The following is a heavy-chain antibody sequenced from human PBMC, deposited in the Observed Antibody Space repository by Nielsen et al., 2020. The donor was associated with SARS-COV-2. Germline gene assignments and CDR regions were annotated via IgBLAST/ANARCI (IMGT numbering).Heavy chain of an antibody. CDR3: ARGYCSGGSCYSGFFDY. CDR1: GGSISSGGYY. Sequence: LRLSCTVFGGSISSGGYYWSWIRQHPGKGLEWIGYIYYSGSTYYNPSLKSRATISVDTSKNQFSLKLSSVTAADTAVYYCARGYCSGGSCYSGFFDYWGQGTLVTVSS. J-gene: IGHJ4*02. CDR2: IYYSGST. D-gene: IGHD2-15*01. V-gene: IGHV4-31*03.